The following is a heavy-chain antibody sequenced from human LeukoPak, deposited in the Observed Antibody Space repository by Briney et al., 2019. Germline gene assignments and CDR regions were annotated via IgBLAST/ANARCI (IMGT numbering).Heavy chain of an antibody. D-gene: IGHD5-12*01. J-gene: IGHJ4*02. CDR2: IWYDGSNK. Sequence: GGSLRLSCVASGFTFRSYGMHWVRQAPGKGLEWVAVIWYDGSNKYYADSVKGRFTISRDNSKNTLYLQMNSLRAEDTAVYYCARGAHSSGYDYYFDYWGQGTLVIVSS. CDR1: GFTFRSYG. V-gene: IGHV3-33*01. CDR3: ARGAHSSGYDYYFDY.